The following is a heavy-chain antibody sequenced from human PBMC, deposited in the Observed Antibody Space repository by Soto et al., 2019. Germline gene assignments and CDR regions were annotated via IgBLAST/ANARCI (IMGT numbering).Heavy chain of an antibody. J-gene: IGHJ6*02. V-gene: IGHV3-23*01. Sequence: GGSLRLSCVASGFIFHTYAMNWVRQAPGKGLEWVSGISASGDSTFYADSLKGRFTISRDNSKDTLYLHMNSLRAEDTALYYCSKGTGTTRLYSMGVWGQGTTVTVSS. CDR1: GFIFHTYA. CDR2: ISASGDST. CDR3: SKGTGTTRLYSMGV. D-gene: IGHD1-7*01.